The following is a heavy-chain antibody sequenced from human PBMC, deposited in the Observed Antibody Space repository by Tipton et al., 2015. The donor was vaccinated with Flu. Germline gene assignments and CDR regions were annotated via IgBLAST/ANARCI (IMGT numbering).Heavy chain of an antibody. V-gene: IGHV4-39*07. CDR1: GGSISSGTYY. Sequence: TLSLTCSVSGGSISSGTYYWGWIRQPPGKGLEWIGEINHSGSTNYNPSLKSRVTISVDTSKNQFSLKLSSVTAAGTAVYYCARDDGVVVVPAAMGFLYGMDVWGQGTTVTVSS. J-gene: IGHJ6*02. D-gene: IGHD2-2*01. CDR2: INHSGST. CDR3: ARDDGVVVVPAAMGFLYGMDV.